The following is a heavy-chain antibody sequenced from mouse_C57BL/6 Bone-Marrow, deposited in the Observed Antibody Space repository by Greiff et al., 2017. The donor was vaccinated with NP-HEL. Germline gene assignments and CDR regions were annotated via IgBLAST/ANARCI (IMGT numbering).Heavy chain of an antibody. CDR3: AVYCYGSCLGY. J-gene: IGHJ2*01. CDR1: GYTFTSYW. CDR2: IDPSDSYP. D-gene: IGHD1-1*01. Sequence: QVQLQQPGAELVKPGAAGMLSWAASGYTFTSYWMQWVKQRPGQGLEWIGEIDPSDSYPNYNQKFKGKATLTVDTSSSTAYMQLSSLTSEDSAVYYCAVYCYGSCLGYWGQGTTLTVSS. V-gene: IGHV1-50*01.